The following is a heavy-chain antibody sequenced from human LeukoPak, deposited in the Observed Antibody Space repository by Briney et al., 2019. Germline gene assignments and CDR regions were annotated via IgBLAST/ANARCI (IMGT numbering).Heavy chain of an antibody. CDR3: ATLTGAPFDY. CDR2: IYYSGST. J-gene: IGHJ4*02. CDR1: GGSISSSSYY. V-gene: IGHV4-39*01. D-gene: IGHD3-10*01. Sequence: PSETLSLTCTVSGGSISSSSYYWGWIRQPPGKGLEWIGSIYYSGSTYYNPSLKSRVTISVDTSKNQFSLKLSSVTAADTAVYYCATLTGAPFDYWGQGTLVTVSS.